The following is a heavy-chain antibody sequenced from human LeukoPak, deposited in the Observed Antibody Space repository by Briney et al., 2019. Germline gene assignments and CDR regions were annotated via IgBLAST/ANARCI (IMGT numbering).Heavy chain of an antibody. D-gene: IGHD3-22*01. CDR2: MNPNSGNT. J-gene: IGHJ1*01. CDR1: GYTFTSYD. Sequence: ASVKVSCKASGYTFTSYDINWVRQAPGQGLEWMGWMNPNSGNTGYAQKFQGRVTMTRNTSISTAYMELSSLRSEDTAVYYCARGLYDSSGYRAEYFQHWGQGTLVTVSS. CDR3: ARGLYDSSGYRAEYFQH. V-gene: IGHV1-8*01.